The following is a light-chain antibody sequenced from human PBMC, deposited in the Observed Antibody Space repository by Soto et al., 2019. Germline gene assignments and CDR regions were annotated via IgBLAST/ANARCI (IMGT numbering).Light chain of an antibody. CDR3: QQLKSYPFT. CDR2: AAS. V-gene: IGKV1-39*01. Sequence: DIQMTQSPSSLSASVGDRVTITCRASQSISSYLNWYQQKPGKAPKLLIYAASSLQSGVPSRFSGSGSGTDFPLTISSLQPEDFATYYCQQLKSYPFTFGPGAKVDIK. CDR1: QSISSY. J-gene: IGKJ3*01.